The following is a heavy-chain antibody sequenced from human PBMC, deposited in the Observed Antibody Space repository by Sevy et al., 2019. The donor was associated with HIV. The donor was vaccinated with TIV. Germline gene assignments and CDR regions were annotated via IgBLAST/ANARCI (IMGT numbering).Heavy chain of an antibody. CDR1: GGSVSSGSYY. D-gene: IGHD2-2*01. Sequence: SETLSLTCTVSGGSVSSGSYYWSWIRQPPGKGLEWIGYIYYSGSTDYNPSLKSRVTISVDTSKNQFSLKLSSVTAADTAVYYCARDIVVVPAATWYGMDVRGQGTTVTVSS. V-gene: IGHV4-61*01. CDR3: ARDIVVVPAATWYGMDV. CDR2: IYYSGST. J-gene: IGHJ6*02.